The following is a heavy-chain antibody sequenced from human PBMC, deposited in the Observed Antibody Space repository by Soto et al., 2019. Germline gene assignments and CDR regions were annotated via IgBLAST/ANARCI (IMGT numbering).Heavy chain of an antibody. CDR1: GGTFSSYA. CDR2: IIPIFGTA. D-gene: IGHD5-18*01. V-gene: IGHV1-69*13. CDR3: ARSGTAMVRSYYYCGMDV. J-gene: IGHJ6*02. Sequence: SVKVSCKASGGTFSSYAISWVRQAPGQGLEWMGGIIPIFGTANYAQKFQGRVTITADESTSTAYMELSSLRSEDTAVYYCARSGTAMVRSYYYCGMDVWGQGTTVTVSS.